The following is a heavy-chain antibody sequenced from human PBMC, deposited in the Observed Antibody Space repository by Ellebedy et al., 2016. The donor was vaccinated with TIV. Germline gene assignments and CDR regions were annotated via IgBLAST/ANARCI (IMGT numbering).Heavy chain of an antibody. V-gene: IGHV3-23*01. CDR3: AKGGGPQSGSTKV. D-gene: IGHD1-26*01. CDR1: GFTFDSYA. Sequence: GGSLRLSXAASGFTFDSYAMHWVRQAPGKGLKWVSSISKYGGTTHYAESVKGRFTISRDNSKSTLYLQMNSLRAEDTALYYCAKGGGPQSGSTKVWGQGTLVTVSS. CDR2: ISKYGGTT. J-gene: IGHJ4*02.